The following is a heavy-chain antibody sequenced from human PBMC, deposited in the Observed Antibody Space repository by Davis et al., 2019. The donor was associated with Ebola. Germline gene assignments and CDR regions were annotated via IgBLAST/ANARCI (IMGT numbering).Heavy chain of an antibody. CDR1: GGSISSYY. Sequence: PSETLSLTCTVSGGSISSYYWSWIRQPPGKGLEWIGYIYYSGSTNYNPSLKSRVTISVDTSKNQFSLKLSSVTAADTAVYYCARQSAGYDILTGYYNGGAFDIWGQGTMVTVSS. V-gene: IGHV4-59*01. CDR3: ARQSAGYDILTGYYNGGAFDI. CDR2: IYYSGST. D-gene: IGHD3-9*01. J-gene: IGHJ3*02.